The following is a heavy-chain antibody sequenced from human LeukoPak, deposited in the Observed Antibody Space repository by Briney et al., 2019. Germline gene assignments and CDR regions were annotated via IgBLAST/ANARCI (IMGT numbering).Heavy chain of an antibody. CDR2: IYPGDSDT. V-gene: IGHV5-51*01. Sequence: GESLKISCKGSGYSFTSYWIGWVRQMHGKGLEWMGIIYPGDSDTRYSPSFQGQVTISADKSISTAYPQWSSLKASDTAMYYCARLPGGNPGPEYFQHWGQGTLVTVSS. CDR1: GYSFTSYW. J-gene: IGHJ1*01. CDR3: ARLPGGNPGPEYFQH. D-gene: IGHD4-23*01.